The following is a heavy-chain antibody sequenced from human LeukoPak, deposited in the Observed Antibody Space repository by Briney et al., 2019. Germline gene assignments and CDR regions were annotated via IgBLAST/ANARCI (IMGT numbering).Heavy chain of an antibody. CDR2: VFYSGST. Sequence: PSETLSLTCSVSGGSITSISYHWAWIRQPPGKGLEWIGSVFYSGSTSYNPSLKSRVAISVDTSKNQFSLKLSSVTAADTAVYYCARVGAYYYGSGSSFDYWGQGTLVTASS. CDR3: ARVGAYYYGSGSSFDY. CDR1: GGSITSISYH. D-gene: IGHD3-10*01. V-gene: IGHV4-39*01. J-gene: IGHJ4*02.